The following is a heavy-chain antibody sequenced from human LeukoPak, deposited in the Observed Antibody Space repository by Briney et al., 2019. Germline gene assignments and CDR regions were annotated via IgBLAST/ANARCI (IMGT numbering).Heavy chain of an antibody. CDR3: ARALYGERWFDP. D-gene: IGHD1-1*01. CDR1: GYSFVGYG. J-gene: IGHJ5*02. Sequence: GASVKVSCKASGYSFVGYGITWVRPAPGQGLEWMGWFNPENGNTNYAQKVQGRVTMTADTSTSTSYMELRSLRSDDTAVYYCARALYGERWFDPWGQGTLVTVSS. CDR2: FNPENGNT. V-gene: IGHV1-18*01.